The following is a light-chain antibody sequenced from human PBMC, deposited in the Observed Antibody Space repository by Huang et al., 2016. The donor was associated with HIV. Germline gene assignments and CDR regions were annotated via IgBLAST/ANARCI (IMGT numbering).Light chain of an antibody. J-gene: IGKJ2*01. V-gene: IGKV3-15*01. Sequence: EVAMTQSPGSLSVSVGERVTLPCRAGQRVGSNLAWYQQKSGQAPSLLLHAASTRATGFPARFSVSGSGTEFTLTISSLQSEDFAVYYCQQYYDWPPTFGQGTRLQIK. CDR2: AAS. CDR3: QQYYDWPPT. CDR1: QRVGSN.